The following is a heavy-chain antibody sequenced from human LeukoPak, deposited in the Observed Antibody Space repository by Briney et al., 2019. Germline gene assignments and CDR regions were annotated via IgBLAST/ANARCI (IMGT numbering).Heavy chain of an antibody. CDR3: AKEREMATRYYFDY. CDR2: ISYDGSNE. V-gene: IGHV3-30*18. J-gene: IGHJ4*02. Sequence: GRSLRLSCAASGFTLGSYGMHWVRQAPGKGLERVASISYDGSNEYYGDSVKGRFSVSRDNSKNTLYLHMNSLRAEDTAVYYCAKEREMATRYYFDYWGQGTLVTVSS. CDR1: GFTLGSYG. D-gene: IGHD5-24*01.